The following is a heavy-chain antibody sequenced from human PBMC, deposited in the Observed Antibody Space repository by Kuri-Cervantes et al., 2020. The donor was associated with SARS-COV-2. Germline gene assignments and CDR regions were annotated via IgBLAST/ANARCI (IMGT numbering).Heavy chain of an antibody. CDR2: IWYDGSNK. CDR3: ARGPYSSSTFDY. CDR1: GFTFSSYG. V-gene: IGHV3-33*08. J-gene: IGHJ4*02. D-gene: IGHD6-6*01. Sequence: SLKISCAASGFTFSSYGMHWVRQAPGEGLEWVAVIWYDGSNKYYADSVKGRFTISRDNSKNTLYLQMNSLRAEDTAVYYCARGPYSSSTFDYWGQGTVVTVSS.